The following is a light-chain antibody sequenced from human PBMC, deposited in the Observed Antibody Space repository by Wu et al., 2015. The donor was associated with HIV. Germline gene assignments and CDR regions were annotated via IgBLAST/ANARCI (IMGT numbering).Light chain of an antibody. CDR3: QQYGSSPYT. Sequence: NLGQAPRLFIYGAXSEGRWHPTTGFRGSGSGTDFTLTISRLEPEDSAVYYCQQYGSSPYTFGQGTKLEIK. J-gene: IGKJ2*01. CDR2: GAX. V-gene: IGKV3-20*01.